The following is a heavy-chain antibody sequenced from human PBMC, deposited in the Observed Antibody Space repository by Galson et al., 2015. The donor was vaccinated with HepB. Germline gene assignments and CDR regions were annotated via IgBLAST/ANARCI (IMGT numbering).Heavy chain of an antibody. Sequence: SLRLSCAASGFTFSSYGMHWVRQAPGKGLEWVAFIRYDGSNKYYADSVKGRFTISRDNSKNTLYLQMNSLRAEDTAVYYCAKAGYSSGVRYYYYYGMDVWGQGTTVTVSS. J-gene: IGHJ6*02. CDR2: IRYDGSNK. CDR3: AKAGYSSGVRYYYYYGMDV. CDR1: GFTFSSYG. D-gene: IGHD6-19*01. V-gene: IGHV3-30*02.